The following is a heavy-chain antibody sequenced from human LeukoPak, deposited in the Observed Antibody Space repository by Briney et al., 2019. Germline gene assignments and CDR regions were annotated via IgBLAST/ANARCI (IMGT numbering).Heavy chain of an antibody. J-gene: IGHJ4*02. D-gene: IGHD5-12*01. CDR3: ATGKYSGYYDY. Sequence: SETLSLTCTVSGGSIGTSTYYGGWVRQPPGKGLEWIGSMYYGGTTYYNPSLKSRITLSVDTSKNQFSLRLSSVTAADSAVYFCATGKYSGYYDYWGQGTLVTVSS. V-gene: IGHV4-39*01. CDR1: GGSIGTSTYY. CDR2: MYYGGTT.